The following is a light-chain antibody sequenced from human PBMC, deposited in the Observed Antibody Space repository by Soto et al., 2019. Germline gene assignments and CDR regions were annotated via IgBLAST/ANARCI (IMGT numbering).Light chain of an antibody. CDR1: KLGDKY. Sequence: SYELTQPPSVCVSPGQTASITCSGDKLGDKYACWYQQKPGQSPVLVIYQDTKRPSGIPERFSGSNSGNTAPLTISGTQAMDEADYYCQAWDSSTVVFGGRTKLTV. V-gene: IGLV3-1*01. CDR2: QDT. CDR3: QAWDSSTVV. J-gene: IGLJ2*01.